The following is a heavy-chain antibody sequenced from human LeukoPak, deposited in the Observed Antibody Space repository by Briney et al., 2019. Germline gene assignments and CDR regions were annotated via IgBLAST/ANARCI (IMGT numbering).Heavy chain of an antibody. V-gene: IGHV3-66*01. CDR1: GFIVSTNY. CDR3: AMDSSWLPLKFDY. J-gene: IGHJ4*01. Sequence: GGSLRLPCAASGFIVSTNYMRWVRQATGKGLEWVSVLYSGCATYYAGSVKGRFTISRDNSKNTLYLQMNSLRAEDTAVYYCAMDSSWLPLKFDYWGQGTLVTVST. D-gene: IGHD5-24*01. CDR2: LYSGCAT.